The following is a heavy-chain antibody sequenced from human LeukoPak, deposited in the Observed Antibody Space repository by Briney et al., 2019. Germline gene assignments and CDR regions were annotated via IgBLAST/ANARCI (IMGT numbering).Heavy chain of an antibody. D-gene: IGHD5-18*01. V-gene: IGHV3-21*01. J-gene: IGHJ6*03. CDR1: GFTFSSYG. CDR3: ARELRQLWSDLYYYYMDV. CDR2: ISSSSSYI. Sequence: PGGSLRLSCAASGFTFSSYGMSWVRQAPGKGLEWVSSISSSSSYIYYADSVKGRFTISRDNAKNSLYLQMNSLRAEDTAVYYCARELRQLWSDLYYYYMDVWGKGTTVTVSS.